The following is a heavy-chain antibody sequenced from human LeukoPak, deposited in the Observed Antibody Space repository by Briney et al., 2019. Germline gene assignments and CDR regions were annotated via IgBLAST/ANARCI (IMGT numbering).Heavy chain of an antibody. J-gene: IGHJ4*02. CDR1: GFTFSSYA. Sequence: RTGGSLRLSCAASGFTFSSYAMSWVRQAPGKGLEWVSAISGSGGSTYYADSVKGRFTISRDNSKNTLYLQMNSQRAEDTAVYYCAKSTWLQLGYFDYWGQGTLVTVSS. V-gene: IGHV3-23*01. CDR3: AKSTWLQLGYFDY. D-gene: IGHD5-24*01. CDR2: ISGSGGST.